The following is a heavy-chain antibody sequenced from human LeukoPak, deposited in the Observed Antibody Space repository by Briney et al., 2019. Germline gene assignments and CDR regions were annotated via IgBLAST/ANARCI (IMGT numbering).Heavy chain of an antibody. CDR3: AGLKDAVTIFDY. V-gene: IGHV3-7*01. J-gene: IGHJ4*02. D-gene: IGHD4-17*01. Sequence: GGSLRLSCIGSGFTFSNYWMSWVRQAPGKGLEWVASIKEDGSDKYYVDSVKGRFTISRDNIRNSVYVQMSSLGADDTAVYYCAGLKDAVTIFDYWGQGILVTVSS. CDR1: GFTFSNYW. CDR2: IKEDGSDK.